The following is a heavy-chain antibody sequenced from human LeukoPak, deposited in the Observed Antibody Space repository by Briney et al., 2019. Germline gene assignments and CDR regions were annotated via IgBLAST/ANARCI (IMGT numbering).Heavy chain of an antibody. J-gene: IGHJ4*02. D-gene: IGHD3-3*01. V-gene: IGHV3-11*01. CDR1: GFTFSDYY. CDR2: ISSSGSTI. CDR3: ARDYDFWKGPVYDY. Sequence: PGGSLRLSCAASGFTFSDYYMSWIRQAPGKGLEWVSYISSSGSTIYYADSVKGRFTISRDNAKNSLYLQMNSLRDEDTAVYYCARDYDFWKGPVYDYWGQGTLVTVSS.